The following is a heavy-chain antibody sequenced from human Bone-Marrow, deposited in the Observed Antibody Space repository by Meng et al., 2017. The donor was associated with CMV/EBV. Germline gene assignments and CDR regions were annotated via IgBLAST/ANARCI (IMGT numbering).Heavy chain of an antibody. J-gene: IGHJ4*02. CDR1: GGSFSGYY. D-gene: IGHD2-21*01. Sequence: SETLSLTCAVYGGSFSGYYWSWIRQPPGKGLEWIGEINHSGSTNYNPSLKSRVTISVDTSKNQFSLKLSSVTAADTAVYYCAVLWRGRVDYWGQGTLVTVSS. V-gene: IGHV4-34*01. CDR3: AVLWRGRVDY. CDR2: INHSGST.